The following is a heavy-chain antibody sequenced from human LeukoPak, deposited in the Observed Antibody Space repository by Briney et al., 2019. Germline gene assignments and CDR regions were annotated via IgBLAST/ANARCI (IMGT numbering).Heavy chain of an antibody. V-gene: IGHV4-30-2*01. Sequence: SQTLSLTCAVSGVSISSGGYSWSWIRQPPGKGLEWIGYIYHSGSTYYNPSLKSRVTISVDRSKNQFSLKLSSVTAADTAVYYCARGGYKFRYYFDYWGQGTLVTVSS. CDR3: ARGGYKFRYYFDY. CDR2: IYHSGST. J-gene: IGHJ4*02. CDR1: GVSISSGGYS. D-gene: IGHD5-24*01.